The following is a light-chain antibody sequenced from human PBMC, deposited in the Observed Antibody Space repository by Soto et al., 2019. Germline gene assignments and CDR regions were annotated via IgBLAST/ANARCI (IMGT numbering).Light chain of an antibody. J-gene: IGKJ1*01. CDR3: QQYGSSLWT. CDR2: DAS. CDR1: QSVNSNY. V-gene: IGKV3D-20*01. Sequence: ESVSTQSPATLSLSPGERATLSCGASQSVNSNYLAWYQQKVGLAPRLLIYDASSRATGIPDRFSGSGSGTDFTLTISRLEPEDFAVYYCQQYGSSLWTFGQGTKVDVK.